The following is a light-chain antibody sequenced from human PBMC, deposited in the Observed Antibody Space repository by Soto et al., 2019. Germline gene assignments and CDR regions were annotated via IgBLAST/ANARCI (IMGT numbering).Light chain of an antibody. V-gene: IGKV1D-13*01. J-gene: IGKJ5*01. CDR3: QQFNNYPIT. CDR1: QGFSSA. CDR2: DAS. Sequence: AIQLTQSPSSLSASVGDRVTITCRASQGFSSALAWYQQKPGKAPKLLIYDASSLQSGVPSRFSGSGSGTDFTLSISSLQPEDFATYYCQQFNNYPITFGQGTRLEIK.